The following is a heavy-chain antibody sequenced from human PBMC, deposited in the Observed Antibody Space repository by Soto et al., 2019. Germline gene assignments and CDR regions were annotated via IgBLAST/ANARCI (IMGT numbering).Heavy chain of an antibody. J-gene: IGHJ4*02. Sequence: PGGSLRLSCAASGFTFSSYAMSWVRQAPGKGLEWVSAISGSGGSTYYADSVKGRFTISRDNSKNTLYLQMNSLRAEDTAVYYCAKDRRLWFGEPEIDYWGQGTLVTVPQ. V-gene: IGHV3-23*01. CDR3: AKDRRLWFGEPEIDY. CDR1: GFTFSSYA. D-gene: IGHD3-10*01. CDR2: ISGSGGST.